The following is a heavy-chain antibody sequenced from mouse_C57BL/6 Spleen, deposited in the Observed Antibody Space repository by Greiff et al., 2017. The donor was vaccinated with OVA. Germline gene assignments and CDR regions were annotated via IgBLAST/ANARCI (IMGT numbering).Heavy chain of an antibody. CDR1: GYTFTSYW. Sequence: QVHVKQPGAELVKPGASVKMSCKASGYTFTSYWITWVKQRPGQGLEWIGDIYPGSGSTNYNEKFKSKATLTVDTSSSTAYMQLSSLTSEDSAVYYCARDLYGNYGYFDVWGTGTTVTVSS. J-gene: IGHJ1*03. D-gene: IGHD2-1*01. CDR2: IYPGSGST. CDR3: ARDLYGNYGYFDV. V-gene: IGHV1-55*01.